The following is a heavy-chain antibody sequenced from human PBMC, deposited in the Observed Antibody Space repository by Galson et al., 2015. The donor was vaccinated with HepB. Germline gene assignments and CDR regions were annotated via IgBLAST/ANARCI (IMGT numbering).Heavy chain of an antibody. Sequence: SLRLSCAVSGFIVSSNYMSWVRQAPGKGLEWVSVIYSGGDSYYADSVKGRFTISRDNSKNTVYLQMNSLRAEDTAMYYCAKGYSKSWFSGLGYWGQGTLVTVSS. D-gene: IGHD5-12*01. V-gene: IGHV3-53*01. CDR3: AKGYSKSWFSGLGY. CDR2: IYSGGDS. J-gene: IGHJ4*02. CDR1: GFIVSSNY.